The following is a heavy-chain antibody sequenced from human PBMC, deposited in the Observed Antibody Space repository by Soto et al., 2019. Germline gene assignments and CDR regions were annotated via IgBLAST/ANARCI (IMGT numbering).Heavy chain of an antibody. D-gene: IGHD6-25*01. CDR3: ARCPRIAAAINWLDP. CDR1: GGSISSGGYY. CDR2: IYYSGST. Sequence: SETLSLTCTVSGGSISSGGYYWSWIRQHPGKGLEWIGYIYYSGSTYYNPSLKSRVTISVDTSKNQFSLKLSSVTAADTAVYYCARCPRIAAAINWLDPWGQGTLGTVSS. V-gene: IGHV4-31*03. J-gene: IGHJ5*02.